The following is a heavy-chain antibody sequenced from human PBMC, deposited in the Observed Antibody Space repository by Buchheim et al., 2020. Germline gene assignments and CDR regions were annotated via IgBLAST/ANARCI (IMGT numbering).Heavy chain of an antibody. CDR1: GSTFSRYA. Sequence: EVQLLESGGGLVQPGGSLRLSCAASGSTFSRYAMHWVRQAPGKGLEWVSTIVSTGEAIYYADSVKGRFTISRDNSKNTLYLQMNSLRVEDTAVYYCAREDGYSYGYSYSYWGQGTL. D-gene: IGHD5-18*01. CDR3: AREDGYSYGYSYSY. CDR2: IVSTGEAI. V-gene: IGHV3-23*01. J-gene: IGHJ4*02.